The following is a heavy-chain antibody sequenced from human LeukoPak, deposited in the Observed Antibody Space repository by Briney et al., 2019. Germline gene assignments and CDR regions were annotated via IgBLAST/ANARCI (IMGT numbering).Heavy chain of an antibody. CDR3: AKEGCSSTSCYSNY. CDR2: ISNSGGTT. D-gene: IGHD2-2*01. Sequence: PGGSLRLSCAASGFDFSSYAMSWVRQAPGKGLEWVSVISNSGGTTYYADSVKGRSTISRDNSKNTLYLQMNSLRAEDTAVYYCAKEGCSSTSCYSNYWGQGTLVTVSS. CDR1: GFDFSSYA. V-gene: IGHV3-23*01. J-gene: IGHJ4*02.